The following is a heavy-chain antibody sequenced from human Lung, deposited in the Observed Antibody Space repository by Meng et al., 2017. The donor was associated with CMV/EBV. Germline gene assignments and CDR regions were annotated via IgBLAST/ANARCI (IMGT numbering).Heavy chain of an antibody. D-gene: IGHD6-13*01. CDR2: ISYDGSNK. Sequence: QVEVGGSGGGVVQPGRSLRLSCAASGFTFSSYAMHWVRQAPGKGLEWVAVISYDGSNKYYADSVKGRFTISRDNSKNTLYLQMNSLRAEDTAVYYCASSSWDSYYFDYWGQGTLVTVSS. CDR3: ASSSWDSYYFDY. V-gene: IGHV3-30-3*01. CDR1: GFTFSSYA. J-gene: IGHJ4*02.